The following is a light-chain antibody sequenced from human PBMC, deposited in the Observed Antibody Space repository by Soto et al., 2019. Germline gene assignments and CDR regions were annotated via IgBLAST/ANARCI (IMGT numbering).Light chain of an antibody. Sequence: QAVVTQEPSFSVSPGGTVTLTCGLSSGSVSTSYYPSWYQQTPGQAPRTLIYSTNTLSSGVPERFSGSILGNKAALTITGAQADDESDYYCLLYMGSGAWVLGGGTKLTV. V-gene: IGLV8-61*01. CDR1: SGSVSTSYY. CDR3: LLYMGSGAWV. CDR2: STN. J-gene: IGLJ3*02.